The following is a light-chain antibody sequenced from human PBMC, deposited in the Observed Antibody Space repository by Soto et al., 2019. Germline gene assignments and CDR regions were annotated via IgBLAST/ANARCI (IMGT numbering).Light chain of an antibody. V-gene: IGLV2-18*02. J-gene: IGLJ2*01. CDR2: EVS. CDR1: SSDVGSYNR. CDR3: SSYTFGSTLV. Sequence: QSALTQPPSVSGSPGQSVTISCTGTSSDVGSYNRVSWYQQPPGTAPKLLIYEVSNRPSGVPDRFSGSKSGNTASLTISGLQAEDEADYYCSSYTFGSTLVFGGGTKLTVL.